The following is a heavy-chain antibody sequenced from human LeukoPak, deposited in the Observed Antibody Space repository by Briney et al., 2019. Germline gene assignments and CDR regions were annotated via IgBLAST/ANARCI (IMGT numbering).Heavy chain of an antibody. D-gene: IGHD3-22*01. CDR1: GFTFTDYY. CDR2: ISSSAGTI. J-gene: IGHJ3*02. V-gene: IGHV3-11*04. Sequence: GGSLRLSCAASGFTFTDYYMTWIRQAPGKGLEWVSYISSSAGTIYYGDSVKGRFTISRDNAKNSLYLQMNSLRAEDTAVYYCARDHYYDSSGYTPAGDAFDIWGQGTMVTVSS. CDR3: ARDHYYDSSGYTPAGDAFDI.